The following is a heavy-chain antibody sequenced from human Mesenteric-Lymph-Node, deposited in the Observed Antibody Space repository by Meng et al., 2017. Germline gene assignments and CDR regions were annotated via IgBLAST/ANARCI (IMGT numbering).Heavy chain of an antibody. D-gene: IGHD3-9*01. CDR2: INIFGNII. J-gene: IGHJ4*02. CDR3: AREGYFGGHYFDS. V-gene: IGHV3-48*03. CDR1: GFTFSTYE. Sequence: GESLKISCAASGFTFSTYEMNRVRQAPGKGLEWISYINIFGNIIKYADSVRGRFTVSRDNAKNSLYLQMTSLRVEDTAVYYCAREGYFGGHYFDSWGQGALVTVSS.